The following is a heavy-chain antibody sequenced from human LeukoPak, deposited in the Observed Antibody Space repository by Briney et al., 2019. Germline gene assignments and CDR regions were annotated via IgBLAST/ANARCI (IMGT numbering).Heavy chain of an antibody. J-gene: IGHJ6*02. CDR2: ISVSGSRA. CDR3: TKDHDGMHA. Sequence: GGVLRLSCAASGFTFSSNAMSWVRQAPGKGLEWVSVISVSGSRAYYADFVKGRFTVSRDNSKNTVLLQMNSLRVEDTAVYYCTKDHDGMHAWGQGTTVTVSS. V-gene: IGHV3-23*01. CDR1: GFTFSSNA.